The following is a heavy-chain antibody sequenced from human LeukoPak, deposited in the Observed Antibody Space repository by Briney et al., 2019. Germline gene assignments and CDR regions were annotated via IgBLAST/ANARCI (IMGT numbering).Heavy chain of an antibody. V-gene: IGHV1-2*06. CDR1: GYTFIGYY. Sequence: GASVKVSCKASGYTFIGYYMHWVRQAPGQGLEWVGRINPSSGGTNYAQKFQGRVTMTRDTSISTAYMELSRLRSDDTAVYYCARVDGYSSSWMDYWGQGTLVTVSS. CDR3: ARVDGYSSSWMDY. CDR2: INPSSGGT. D-gene: IGHD6-13*01. J-gene: IGHJ4*02.